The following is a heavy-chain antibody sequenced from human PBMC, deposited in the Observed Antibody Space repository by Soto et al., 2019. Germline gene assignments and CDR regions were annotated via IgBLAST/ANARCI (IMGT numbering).Heavy chain of an antibody. Sequence: GGSLRLSCAASGFTFSSYSMNWVRQAPGKGLEWVSSISSSSGYIYYADSVKGRFTISRDNAKNSLYLQMNSLRAEDTAVYYCARGGYYDSSGYYFSWGQGTLVTVSS. CDR2: ISSSSGYI. CDR3: ARGGYYDSSGYYFS. CDR1: GFTFSSYS. V-gene: IGHV3-21*01. D-gene: IGHD3-22*01. J-gene: IGHJ5*02.